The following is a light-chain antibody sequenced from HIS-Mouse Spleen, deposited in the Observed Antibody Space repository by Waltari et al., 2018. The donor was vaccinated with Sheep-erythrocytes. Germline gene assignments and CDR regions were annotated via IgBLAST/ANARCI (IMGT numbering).Light chain of an antibody. CDR3: CSYAGSSTFHVV. CDR2: EGS. Sequence: QSALTQPASVSGSPGQSIPISCTGTSSYVGSYNLVPWSQQHPGKAPKLMIYEGSKRPSGVSNRFSGSKSGNTASLTISGLQAEDEADYYYCSYAGSSTFHVVFGGGTKLTVL. V-gene: IGLV2-23*03. CDR1: SSYVGSYNL. J-gene: IGLJ2*01.